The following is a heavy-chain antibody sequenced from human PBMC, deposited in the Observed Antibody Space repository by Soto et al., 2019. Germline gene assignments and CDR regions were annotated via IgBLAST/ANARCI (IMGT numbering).Heavy chain of an antibody. CDR1: GGSISSGGYY. CDR2: IYYSGST. D-gene: IGHD3-22*01. Sequence: PSETLSLTCTVSGGSISSGGYYWSWIRQHPGKGLEWIGYIYYSGSTYYNPSLKSRVTISVDTSKNQFSLKLSSVTAADTAVYYCASEYYYDSSGYLGPRKYWYFDLWGRGTLVTVSS. CDR3: ASEYYYDSSGYLGPRKYWYFDL. J-gene: IGHJ2*01. V-gene: IGHV4-31*03.